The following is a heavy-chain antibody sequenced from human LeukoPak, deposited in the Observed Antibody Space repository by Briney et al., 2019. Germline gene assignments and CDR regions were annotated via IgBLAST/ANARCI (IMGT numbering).Heavy chain of an antibody. J-gene: IGHJ4*02. CDR2: IWNDGSNK. CDR3: ARDCSRGSCSPLDY. CDR1: GFTFSSYG. V-gene: IGHV3-33*01. D-gene: IGHD2-15*01. Sequence: GGSLRLSCAAPGFTFSSYGMHWVRQAPGKGLEWVAVIWNDGSNKYYADSLKGRLTISTDHSKNTVDLQMNRLRAQDTAVYYCARDCSRGSCSPLDYWGQGTLVTVSS.